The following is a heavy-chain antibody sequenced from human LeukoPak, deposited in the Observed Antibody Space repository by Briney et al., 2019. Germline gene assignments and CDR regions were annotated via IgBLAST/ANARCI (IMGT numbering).Heavy chain of an antibody. CDR1: GFTFSSYA. CDR2: ISYDGSNK. Sequence: GRSLRLSCAASGFTFSSYATHWVRQAPGKGLEWVAVISYDGSNKYYADSVKGRFTISRDNSKNTLYLQMNSLRAEDTAVYYCARAPYYYGSGSEGLDYWGQGTLVTVSS. V-gene: IGHV3-30*04. D-gene: IGHD3-10*01. CDR3: ARAPYYYGSGSEGLDY. J-gene: IGHJ4*02.